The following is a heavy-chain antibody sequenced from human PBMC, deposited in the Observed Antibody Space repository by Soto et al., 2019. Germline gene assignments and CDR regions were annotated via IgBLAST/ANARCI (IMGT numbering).Heavy chain of an antibody. Sequence: PGGSLRLSCAASGFTFSSYAMSWVRQAPGKGLEWVSAISGSGGSTYYADSVKGLFTISRGNSKNTLYLQMNSLRAEDTAVYYCAGYCSGGSCYSLNNYYYYYMDVWGKGTTVTVSS. CDR3: AGYCSGGSCYSLNNYYYYYMDV. V-gene: IGHV3-23*01. J-gene: IGHJ6*03. CDR2: ISGSGGST. CDR1: GFTFSSYA. D-gene: IGHD2-15*01.